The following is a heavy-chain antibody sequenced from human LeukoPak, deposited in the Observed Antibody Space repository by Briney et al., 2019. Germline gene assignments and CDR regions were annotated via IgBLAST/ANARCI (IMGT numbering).Heavy chain of an antibody. V-gene: IGHV3-30*04. CDR1: GFTFSSYA. D-gene: IGHD3-22*01. J-gene: IGHJ4*02. Sequence: GGSPRLSCAASGFTFSSYAMHWVRQAPGKGLEWVAVISYDGSNKYYADSVKGRFTISRDNSKNTLYLQMNSLRAEDTAVYYCARLGVYDSRVYWGQGTLVTVSS. CDR2: ISYDGSNK. CDR3: ARLGVYDSRVY.